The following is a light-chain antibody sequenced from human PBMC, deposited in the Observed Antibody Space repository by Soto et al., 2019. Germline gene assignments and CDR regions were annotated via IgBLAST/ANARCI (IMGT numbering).Light chain of an antibody. V-gene: IGKV1-5*03. CDR1: QSVNRW. CDR3: QQSYSIPHT. J-gene: IGKJ1*01. CDR2: ETS. Sequence: GDRVTITCRASQSVNRWLAWYQQKPGKAPKLLIYETSSLESGVPSRFGGSGSGTDFTLTISSLQPEDFATYFCQQSYSIPHTFGQGTKVDIK.